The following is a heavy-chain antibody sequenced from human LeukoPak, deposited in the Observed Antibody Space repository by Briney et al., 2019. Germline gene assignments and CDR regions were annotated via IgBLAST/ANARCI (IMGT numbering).Heavy chain of an antibody. CDR2: IIPIFGTA. V-gene: IGHV1-69*13. CDR1: EGTFSSYA. Sequence: ASVKVSCKASEGTFSSYAISWVRQAPGQGLEWMGGIIPIFGTANYAQKFQGRVTITADESTSTAYMELSSLRSEDTAVYYCARDDGDLDSSGYYRVFYWGQGTLVTVSS. D-gene: IGHD3-22*01. CDR3: ARDDGDLDSSGYYRVFY. J-gene: IGHJ4*02.